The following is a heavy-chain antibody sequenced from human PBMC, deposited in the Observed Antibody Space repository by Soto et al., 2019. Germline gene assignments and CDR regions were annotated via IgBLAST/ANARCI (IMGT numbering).Heavy chain of an antibody. CDR3: ATWVDYGDFEGFDF. CDR1: GYTFTGYY. Sequence: ASVKVSCKASGYTFTGYYMHWVRQAPGQGLEWMGWINPNSGGTNYAQKNQGSVTMNRDTSITTAYMDLSRLTTNDTATYFCATWVDYGDFEGFDFWGQGTLVTVSS. CDR2: INPNSGGT. D-gene: IGHD4-17*01. J-gene: IGHJ4*02. V-gene: IGHV1-2*04.